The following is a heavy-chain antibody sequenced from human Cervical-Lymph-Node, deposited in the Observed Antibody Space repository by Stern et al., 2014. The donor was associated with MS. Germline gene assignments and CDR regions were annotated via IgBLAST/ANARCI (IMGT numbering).Heavy chain of an antibody. D-gene: IGHD6-19*01. CDR2: IKRDGRET. V-gene: IGHV3-7*01. Sequence: VQLVESGGGLVQPGGSQRLSCVASGSTFSTSWMSWVRQAPGQGLEWVANIKRDGRETYYLDSVKGRFTISRDNAKRSLYLEMNSLRAEDTAVYYCTRFLQSGWSDLFDSWGRGTLVTVSS. J-gene: IGHJ5*01. CDR3: TRFLQSGWSDLFDS. CDR1: GSTFSTSW.